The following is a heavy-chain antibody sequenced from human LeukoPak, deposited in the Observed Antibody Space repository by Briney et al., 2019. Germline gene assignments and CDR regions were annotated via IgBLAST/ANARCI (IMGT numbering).Heavy chain of an antibody. D-gene: IGHD6-13*01. J-gene: IGHJ5*02. CDR2: ISGSGGST. V-gene: IGHV3-23*01. CDR3: ARARSPGIAAAGLWFDP. Sequence: GGSLRLSCAASGFTFSSYGMSWVRQAPGKGLEWVSAISGSGGSTYYADSVKGRFTISRDNSKNTLYLQMNSLRAEDTAVYYCARARSPGIAAAGLWFDPWGQGTLVTVSS. CDR1: GFTFSSYG.